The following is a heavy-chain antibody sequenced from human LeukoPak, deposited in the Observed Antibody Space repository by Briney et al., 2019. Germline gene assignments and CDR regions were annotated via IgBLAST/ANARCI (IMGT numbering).Heavy chain of an antibody. J-gene: IGHJ6*03. CDR1: GYTFISYY. Sequence: ASVKVSCKASGYTFISYYMHWVRQAPGQGLEWMGIINPSGGSASYAQKFQGRVTMTRDTSTSTVYMELSSLRSEDTAVYYCASLSTVTTHYYYMDVWGKGTTVTVSS. V-gene: IGHV1-46*01. CDR2: INPSGGSA. CDR3: ASLSTVTTHYYYMDV. D-gene: IGHD4-17*01.